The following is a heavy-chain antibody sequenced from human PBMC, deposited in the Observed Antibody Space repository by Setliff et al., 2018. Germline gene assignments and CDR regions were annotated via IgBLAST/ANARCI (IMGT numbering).Heavy chain of an antibody. Sequence: SETLSLTCTVSDDSINSRRYYWGWFRQPAGKGLEWIGQIYTSWSTNYNPSFKSRVTISLDTSKNQFSLSLKTVTAAGTAVYYCARMSGFFYIDVWGNGTTVTVSS. V-gene: IGHV4-61*09. D-gene: IGHD3-3*01. CDR1: DDSINSRRYY. CDR2: IYTSWST. CDR3: ARMSGFFYIDV. J-gene: IGHJ6*03.